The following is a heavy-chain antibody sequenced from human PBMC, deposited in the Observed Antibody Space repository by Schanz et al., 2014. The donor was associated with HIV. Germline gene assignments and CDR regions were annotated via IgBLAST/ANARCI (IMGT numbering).Heavy chain of an antibody. D-gene: IGHD1-20*01. CDR3: ARANHIYNWNKGWFDP. Sequence: QVQLVQSGGEVKKPGASVRVSCKASGYTFSSYGVSWVRQAPGQGLEWMGWISAYNGDTNYAEKFQGRIRMTTDRSTIAYMDVTSLTSDDTAVYFCARANHIYNWNKGWFDPWGQGTLVTVSS. J-gene: IGHJ5*02. CDR2: ISAYNGDT. V-gene: IGHV1-18*01. CDR1: GYTFSSYG.